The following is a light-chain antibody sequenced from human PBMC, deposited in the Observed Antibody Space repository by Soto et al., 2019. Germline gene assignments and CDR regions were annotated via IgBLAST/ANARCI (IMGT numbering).Light chain of an antibody. CDR2: KNN. Sequence: NFMLTQPHSVSESPGQTVTLSCTRSSGSIASNHVQWYQQRPGSAPTTLIYKNNQRPSGVPDRFSGSIDSSSNSASLTISGLKTEDEADYYCQSYDANSVVFGGGTKLTVL. J-gene: IGLJ2*01. V-gene: IGLV6-57*04. CDR1: SGSIASNH. CDR3: QSYDANSVV.